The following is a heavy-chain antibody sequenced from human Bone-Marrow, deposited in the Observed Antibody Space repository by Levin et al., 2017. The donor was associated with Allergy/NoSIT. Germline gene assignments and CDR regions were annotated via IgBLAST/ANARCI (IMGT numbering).Heavy chain of an antibody. CDR3: VREGPGRPSGDY. Sequence: SVKVSCKASGYTFSSYAISWVRQAPGQGLEWMGRIIPMVPIADDAQKFQGRVTISADKSTSTAYMELSSLRYEDTAVYFCVREGPGRPSGDYWGQGALVTVSS. CDR2: IIPMVPIA. CDR1: GYTFSSYA. D-gene: IGHD6-25*01. J-gene: IGHJ4*02. V-gene: IGHV1-69*04.